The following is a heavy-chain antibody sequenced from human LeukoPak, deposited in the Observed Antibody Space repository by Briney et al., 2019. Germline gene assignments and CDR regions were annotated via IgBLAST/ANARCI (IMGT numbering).Heavy chain of an antibody. Sequence: GASVKVSCKASGYTFTSYGISWVRQAPGQGLEWMGWIGAYNGNTNYAQKLQGRVTMTTDTSTSTAYMELRSLSSDDTAVYYCARSDQFGPIVVVPAAIFYMDVWGKGTTVTISS. V-gene: IGHV1-18*01. CDR1: GYTFTSYG. D-gene: IGHD2-2*01. CDR3: ARSDQFGPIVVVPAAIFYMDV. J-gene: IGHJ6*03. CDR2: IGAYNGNT.